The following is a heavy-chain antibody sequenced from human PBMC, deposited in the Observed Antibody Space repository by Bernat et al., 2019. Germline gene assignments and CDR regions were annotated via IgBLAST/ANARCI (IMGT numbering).Heavy chain of an antibody. D-gene: IGHD3-3*01. CDR3: TREVTFWNGYQSYYYYYYMDV. CDR1: GFTFGDYA. Sequence: EVQLVESGGGLVQPGRSRRLSCTASGFTFGDYAMSWVRQAPGKGLEWVGCIRSKAYGGTTKNATSLKGRFTLSRDDSKSIAYLQMNSLKTEDTAVYYCTREVTFWNGYQSYYYYYYMDVWGKGTTVTVSS. V-gene: IGHV3-49*04. J-gene: IGHJ6*03. CDR2: IRSKAYGGTT.